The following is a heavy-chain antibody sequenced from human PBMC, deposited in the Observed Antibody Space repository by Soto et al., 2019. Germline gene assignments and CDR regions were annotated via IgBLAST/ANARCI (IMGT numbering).Heavy chain of an antibody. CDR3: ARAYGSGRSGWFDP. D-gene: IGHD3-10*01. J-gene: IGHJ5*02. Sequence: SETLSLTCAVYGGSFSGYYWSWIRQPPGKGLEWIGEINHSGSTNYNPSLKSRVTISVDTSKNQFSLKLSSVTAADTAVYYCARAYGSGRSGWFDPWGQGNLVTVSS. V-gene: IGHV4-34*01. CDR2: INHSGST. CDR1: GGSFSGYY.